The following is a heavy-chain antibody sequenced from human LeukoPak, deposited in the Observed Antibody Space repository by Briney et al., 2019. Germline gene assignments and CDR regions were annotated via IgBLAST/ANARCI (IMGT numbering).Heavy chain of an antibody. J-gene: IGHJ3*02. CDR3: ARDPYDSGWHHAFDI. V-gene: IGHV4-38-2*02. CDR1: GFSISSGSY. Sequence: SISSAASGFSISSGSYWAWIRQSPWKGLEWIDSIHYTGNTYYDPSLKSRVTLSVDTSENQFSLRLTSVTAADTAMYFYARDPYDSGWHHAFDIWGQGRMVSVSS. D-gene: IGHD3-22*01. CDR2: IHYTGNT.